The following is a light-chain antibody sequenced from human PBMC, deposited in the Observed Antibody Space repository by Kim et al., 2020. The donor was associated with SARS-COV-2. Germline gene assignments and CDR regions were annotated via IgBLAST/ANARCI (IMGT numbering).Light chain of an antibody. CDR3: QKYNSAPWT. Sequence: VSVGDRVTIICRASQDIANSLALYQQKPGKVPQVLIYAASTLPSGVPSRFSGSGSGTEFTLTIGSLQTEYVSTYYCQKYNSAPWTFCPGTKVDIK. CDR1: QDIANS. J-gene: IGKJ1*01. V-gene: IGKV1-27*01. CDR2: AAS.